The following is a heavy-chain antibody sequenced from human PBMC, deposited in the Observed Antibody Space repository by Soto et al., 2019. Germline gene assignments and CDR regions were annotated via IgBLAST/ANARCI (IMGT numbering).Heavy chain of an antibody. CDR2: INAGNGNT. Sequence: ASVKVSCKASGYTFTSYAMHWVRQAPGQRLEWMGWINAGNGNTKYSQKFQGRVTITRDTSASTAYMELSSLRSEDTAVYYCARVFSMYYGSGSYFGYWGQGTLVTVSS. D-gene: IGHD3-10*01. CDR1: GYTFTSYA. V-gene: IGHV1-3*01. CDR3: ARVFSMYYGSGSYFGY. J-gene: IGHJ4*02.